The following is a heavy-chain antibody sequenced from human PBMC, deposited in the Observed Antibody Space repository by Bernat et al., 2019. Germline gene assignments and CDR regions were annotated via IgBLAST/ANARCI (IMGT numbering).Heavy chain of an antibody. Sequence: ELQLVESGGGLVKPGGSLRLSCAASGFTFSNARLSWVRQAPGKGREWAGRIKSKTDGGTTDYAAPVKGRSTISRDDSKNTLYLQMNSLKTEDTAVYYCTTVEGVVVVTAGMSSTPFDYWGQGTLVTVSS. CDR2: IKSKTDGGTT. CDR3: TTVEGVVVVTAGMSSTPFDY. D-gene: IGHD2-2*01. J-gene: IGHJ4*02. CDR1: GFTFSNAR. V-gene: IGHV3-15*01.